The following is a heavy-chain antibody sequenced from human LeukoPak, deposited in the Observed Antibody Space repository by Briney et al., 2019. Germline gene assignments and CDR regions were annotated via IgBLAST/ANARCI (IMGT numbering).Heavy chain of an antibody. CDR2: IGTAGDT. CDR3: AREPRWFGDLYGMDV. J-gene: IGHJ6*02. Sequence: GGSLRLSCAASGFTFSSYDMHWVRQATGKGLEWASAIGTAGDTYYPGSVKGRFTISRENAKNSLYLQMNSLRAGDTAVYYCAREPRWFGDLYGMDVWGQGTTVTVSS. V-gene: IGHV3-13*04. CDR1: GFTFSSYD. D-gene: IGHD3-10*01.